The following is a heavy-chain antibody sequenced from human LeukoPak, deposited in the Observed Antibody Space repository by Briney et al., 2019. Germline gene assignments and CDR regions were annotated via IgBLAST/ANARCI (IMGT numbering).Heavy chain of an antibody. CDR3: ARARITMMAFDV. D-gene: IGHD3-22*01. Sequence: ASVKVSCKASGYTFTSFDINWVRQATGQRLEWMGWMNPNNGNTGFVQKFQGRVTMIRNTSISTAYMELSSLRSDDTAVYYCARARITMMAFDVWGQGTVVTVSS. CDR1: GYTFTSFD. V-gene: IGHV1-8*01. CDR2: MNPNNGNT. J-gene: IGHJ3*01.